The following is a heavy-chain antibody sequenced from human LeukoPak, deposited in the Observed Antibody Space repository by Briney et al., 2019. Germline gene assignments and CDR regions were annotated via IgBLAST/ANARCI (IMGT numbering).Heavy chain of an antibody. CDR2: INHSGST. CDR3: ARGLRYDSSGYYYFDY. CDR1: GGSFSGYY. D-gene: IGHD3-22*01. V-gene: IGHV4-34*01. J-gene: IGHJ4*02. Sequence: PSETLSLTCAVYGGSFSGYYWSWIRQPPXXXXEWIGEINHSGSTNYNPSLKSRVTISVDTSKNQFSLKLSSVTAADTAVYYCARGLRYDSSGYYYFDYWGQGTLVTVSS.